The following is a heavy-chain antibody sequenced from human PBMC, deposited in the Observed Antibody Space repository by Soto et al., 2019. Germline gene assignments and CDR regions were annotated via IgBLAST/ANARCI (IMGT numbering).Heavy chain of an antibody. CDR1: GGSISSYY. V-gene: IGHV4-59*08. D-gene: IGHD6-6*01. J-gene: IGHJ3*02. CDR2: IYYSGST. Sequence: SETLSLTCTVSGGSISSYYWSWIRQPPGKGLEWTGYIYYSGSTNYNPSLKSRVTISVDTSKNQFSLKLSSVTAADTAVYYCVRLVVDSSSDAFDIWGQGTMVTVSS. CDR3: VRLVVDSSSDAFDI.